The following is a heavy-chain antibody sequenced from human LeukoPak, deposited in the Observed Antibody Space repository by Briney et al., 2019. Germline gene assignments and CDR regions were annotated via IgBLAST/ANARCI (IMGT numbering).Heavy chain of an antibody. CDR3: ARGGPSAQMFDC. Sequence: GGSLRLSCAASGFTFSSYEMHWVRQAPGRGLEWVSYISSSGDNGHYAASVMGRFTISRDIARNSLYLQMDSLRAEDTAVYFCARGGPSAQMFDCWGQGTLVTVSS. CDR1: GFTFSSYE. CDR2: ISSSGDNG. D-gene: IGHD6-6*01. V-gene: IGHV3-48*03. J-gene: IGHJ4*02.